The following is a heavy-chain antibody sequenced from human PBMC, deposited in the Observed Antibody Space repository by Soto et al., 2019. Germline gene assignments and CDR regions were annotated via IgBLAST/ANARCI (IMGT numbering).Heavy chain of an antibody. J-gene: IGHJ6*02. Sequence: SETLSLTCAVYGGSFSGYYWSWIRQPPGKGLEWIGEINHSGSTNYNPSLKSRVTISVDTSKNQFSLKLRSVTAADTAVYYCARGTTVILYYYYGMDVWGQGTTVTV. CDR2: INHSGST. V-gene: IGHV4-34*01. CDR3: ARGTTVILYYYYGMDV. D-gene: IGHD4-4*01. CDR1: GGSFSGYY.